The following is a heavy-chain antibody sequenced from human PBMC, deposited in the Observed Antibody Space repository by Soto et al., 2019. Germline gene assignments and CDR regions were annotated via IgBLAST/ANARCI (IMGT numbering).Heavy chain of an antibody. CDR3: ARAAVAGDYYYYYMDV. J-gene: IGHJ6*03. CDR1: GFTFNTYN. D-gene: IGHD6-19*01. V-gene: IGHV3-21*01. CDR2: ISSSSGYI. Sequence: EVQLVESGGGLVKPGGSLSLSCAASGFTFNTYNMNWVRQAPGKGLEWVSSISSSSGYIYYADSVKGRFSISRDNAKNSLYLQMNFLTAEDTAVYYCARAAVAGDYYYYYMDVWGKGTTVTVSS.